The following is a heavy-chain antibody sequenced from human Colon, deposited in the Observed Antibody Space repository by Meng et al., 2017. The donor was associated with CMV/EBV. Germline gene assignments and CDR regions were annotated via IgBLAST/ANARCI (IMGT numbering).Heavy chain of an antibody. Sequence: DGGSFSSYYWTWIRQTQGKGLEWIGEINHNGDTNYNPSLKSRATILVDTSKNQLSLNLSSVTAADTAVYYCARGLLTRLRPTNWFDLWGQGALVTVSS. D-gene: IGHD2-15*01. J-gene: IGHJ5*02. CDR3: ARGLLTRLRPTNWFDL. CDR1: GGSFSSYY. V-gene: IGHV4-34*01. CDR2: INHNGDT.